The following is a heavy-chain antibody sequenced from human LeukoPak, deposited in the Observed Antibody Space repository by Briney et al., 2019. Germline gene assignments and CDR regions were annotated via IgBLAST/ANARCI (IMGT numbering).Heavy chain of an antibody. D-gene: IGHD2/OR15-2a*01. CDR2: INHSGST. V-gene: IGHV4-34*01. CDR1: GGSVSGYY. CDR3: ARGSTRDL. Sequence: SETLSLTCAVYGGSVSGYYCGWIRQPPGKGLEWGGEINHSGSTNYNPSLKSRVTISVDTSKNQFSLKLSSVTAADTAVYYCARGSTRDLWGRGTLVTVSS. J-gene: IGHJ2*01.